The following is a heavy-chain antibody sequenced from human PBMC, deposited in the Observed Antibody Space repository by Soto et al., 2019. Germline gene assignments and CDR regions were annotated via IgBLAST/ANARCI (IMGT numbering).Heavy chain of an antibody. CDR1: GYTFTSYD. CDR3: ARPLAPVELELARQYAFDI. CDR2: MNPNSGNT. V-gene: IGHV1-8*02. D-gene: IGHD1-7*01. J-gene: IGHJ3*02. Sequence: ASVKVSCKASGYTFTSYDINWVRQATGQGLEWMGWMNPNSGNTGYAQKFQGRVTMTRNTSISTAYMELSSLRSEDTAVYYCARPLAPVELELARQYAFDIWGQGTMVTVSS.